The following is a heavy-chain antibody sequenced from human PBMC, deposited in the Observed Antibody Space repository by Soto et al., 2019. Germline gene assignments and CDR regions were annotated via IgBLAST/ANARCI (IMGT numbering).Heavy chain of an antibody. V-gene: IGHV1-69*08. CDR1: GGTFSSYT. CDR3: ARDQTTAYYFDY. J-gene: IGHJ4*02. Sequence: QVQLVQSGAEVKKPGSSVKVSCKASGGTFSSYTISWVRQAPGQGLEWMGRIIPILGIANYAQKFQGRVTITADKSTSTAYMELSSLRSEDTAVYYCARDQTTAYYFDYWGQGTLVTASS. CDR2: IIPILGIA. D-gene: IGHD4-17*01.